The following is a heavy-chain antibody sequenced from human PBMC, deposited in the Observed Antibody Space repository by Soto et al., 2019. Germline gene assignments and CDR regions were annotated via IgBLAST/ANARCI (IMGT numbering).Heavy chain of an antibody. V-gene: IGHV4-34*01. CDR1: GGSFSGYY. D-gene: IGHD5-18*01. CDR3: APFGGYSYGLTAPYGMDV. J-gene: IGHJ6*02. Sequence: QVQLQQWGAGLLKPSETLSLTCAVYGGSFSGYYWSWIRQPPGKGLEWIGEINHSGSTNYNPSLKSRVTISVDTSKNQFSLKLSSVTAADTAVYYCAPFGGYSYGLTAPYGMDVWGQGTTVTVSS. CDR2: INHSGST.